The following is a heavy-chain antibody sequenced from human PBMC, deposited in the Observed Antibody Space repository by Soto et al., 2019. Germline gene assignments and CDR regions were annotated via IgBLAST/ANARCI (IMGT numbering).Heavy chain of an antibody. Sequence: SQTLSLTCAITWDSVSSNSAVWSWVRQSPSRGLEWLGRTYYRSKWYYEYAVSVRGRITINPDTSKKQYSLQLNSVTPEDTAVYFCARGEQYSGRIFDYCGQGTLVTVSP. V-gene: IGHV6-1*01. CDR3: ARGEQYSGRIFDY. CDR1: WDSVSSNSAV. CDR2: TYYRSKWYY. D-gene: IGHD1-26*01. J-gene: IGHJ4*01.